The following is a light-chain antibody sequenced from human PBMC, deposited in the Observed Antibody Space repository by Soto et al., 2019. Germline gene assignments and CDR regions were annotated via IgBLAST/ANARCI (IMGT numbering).Light chain of an antibody. V-gene: IGLV2-11*01. CDR2: DVS. CDR3: YSYAGSRAL. J-gene: IGLJ2*01. Sequence: QSALTQPRSVSGSPGQSVTISCTGTSSDVDGYNYVSWYQQYPGKAPKLMIYDVSKRPSGVPDRFSGSKSGNTASLTISGLQAEDEADYYCYSYAGSRALFGGGTQLTVL. CDR1: SSDVDGYNY.